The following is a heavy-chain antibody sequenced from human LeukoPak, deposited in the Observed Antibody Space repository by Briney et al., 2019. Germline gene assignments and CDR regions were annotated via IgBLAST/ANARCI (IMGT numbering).Heavy chain of an antibody. V-gene: IGHV1-69*01. CDR2: IISIFGTA. D-gene: IGHD2-15*01. Sequence: SVKVSCKASGGTFSSYAISWVRQAPGQGLEWMGGIISIFGTANYAQKFQGRVTITADESTSTAYMELSSLRSEDTAVYYCARDRYCSGGSCYSDDYWGQGTLVAVSS. J-gene: IGHJ4*02. CDR3: ARDRYCSGGSCYSDDY. CDR1: GGTFSSYA.